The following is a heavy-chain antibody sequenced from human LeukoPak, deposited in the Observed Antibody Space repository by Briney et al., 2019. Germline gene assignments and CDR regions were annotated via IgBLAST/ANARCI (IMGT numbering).Heavy chain of an antibody. Sequence: SETLSLTCAVYGGSFSGYYWSWIRQPPGKGLEWIGEINHSGSTNYNPSLKSRVTISVDTSKNQFSQKLRSVTAEDTAVYYCASVAVAGIDDWGQGTLVTVSS. D-gene: IGHD6-19*01. CDR3: ASVAVAGIDD. V-gene: IGHV4-34*01. J-gene: IGHJ4*02. CDR2: INHSGST. CDR1: GGSFSGYY.